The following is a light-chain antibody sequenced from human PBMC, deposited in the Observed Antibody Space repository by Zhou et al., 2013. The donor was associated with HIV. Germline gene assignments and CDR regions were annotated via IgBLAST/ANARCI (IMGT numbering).Light chain of an antibody. CDR3: QQYNSYST. Sequence: IQMTQSPYSLSASVGDRVTITCRASQGIRNDLAWYQQEPGKAPKRLIETASSLQSGVPSRFSGSGSGTEFTLTISSLQPDDFATYYCQQYNSYSTFGQGTKLEIK. CDR1: QGIRND. CDR2: TAS. J-gene: IGKJ2*01. V-gene: IGKV1-17*01.